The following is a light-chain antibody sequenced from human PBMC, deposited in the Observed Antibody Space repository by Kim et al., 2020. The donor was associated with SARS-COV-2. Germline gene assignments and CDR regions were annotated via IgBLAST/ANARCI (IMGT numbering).Light chain of an antibody. J-gene: IGKJ1*01. CDR3: QQYGSYRT. CDR2: DAS. Sequence: EIVLTQSPGTLSLSQGERATLSCRASQSVSSSSLAWYQQKPGQAPRLLIYDASNRGTGIPDRFSGSGSGTDFTLTVSRLEPEDFAVYYCQQYGSYRTFGQGTKVDIK. V-gene: IGKV3-20*01. CDR1: QSVSSSS.